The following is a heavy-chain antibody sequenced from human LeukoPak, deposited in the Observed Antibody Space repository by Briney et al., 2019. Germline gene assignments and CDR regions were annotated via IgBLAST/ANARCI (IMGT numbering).Heavy chain of an antibody. CDR1: GGSISSYY. J-gene: IGHJ3*02. CDR2: IYYSGST. V-gene: IGHV4-59*01. Sequence: SETLSLTCTVSGGSISSYYWSWIRQPPGKGLEWIGYIYYSGSTNYNPSLKSRVTISVDMSKNQFSLKLSSVTAADTAVYYCAREKRGYSYGSADAFDIWGQGTMVTVSS. D-gene: IGHD5-18*01. CDR3: AREKRGYSYGSADAFDI.